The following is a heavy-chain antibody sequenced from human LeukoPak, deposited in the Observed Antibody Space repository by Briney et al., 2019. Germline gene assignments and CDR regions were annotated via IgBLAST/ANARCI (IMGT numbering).Heavy chain of an antibody. CDR1: GGSISSSSYY. D-gene: IGHD2-2*01. Sequence: SETLSLTCTVSGGSISSSSYYWGWIRQPPGKGLEWIGSIYYSGSTYYNPSLKSRVTISLDTSKNQFSLKLNSVTAADTAVYYCARAASYRYGMDVWAQGTTVTVSS. CDR3: ARAASYRYGMDV. CDR2: IYYSGST. V-gene: IGHV4-39*07. J-gene: IGHJ6*02.